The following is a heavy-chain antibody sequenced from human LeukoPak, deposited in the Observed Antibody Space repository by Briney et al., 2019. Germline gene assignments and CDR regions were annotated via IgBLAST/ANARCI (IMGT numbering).Heavy chain of an antibody. D-gene: IGHD3-10*01. Sequence: PSETLSLTCTVSGGSISGINYYWTWIRRPAGKGLEWIGRIYTTGSSNYNPSLKSRVTISVDTSNNQFSLKLSSVTAADTAVYYCARVSPSGVWDVWGQGTTVTVSS. CDR1: GGSISGINYY. CDR2: IYTTGSS. V-gene: IGHV4-61*02. J-gene: IGHJ6*02. CDR3: ARVSPSGVWDV.